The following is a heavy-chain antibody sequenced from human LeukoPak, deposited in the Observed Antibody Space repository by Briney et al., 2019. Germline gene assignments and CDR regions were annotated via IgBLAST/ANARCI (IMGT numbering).Heavy chain of an antibody. Sequence: SETLSLTCTVSGGSISSSSYYWGWIRQPPGKGLEWIGSIYHSGSTYYNPSLKSRVTISLDTSKNQFSLRVNSVTAVDTALYYCARDTAMYRAFDIWGQGTMVTVSS. CDR2: IYHSGST. CDR1: GGSISSSSYY. V-gene: IGHV4-39*07. D-gene: IGHD2-8*01. J-gene: IGHJ3*02. CDR3: ARDTAMYRAFDI.